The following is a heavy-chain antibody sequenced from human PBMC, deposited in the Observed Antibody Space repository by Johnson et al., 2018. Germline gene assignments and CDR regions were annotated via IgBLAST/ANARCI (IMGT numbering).Heavy chain of an antibody. J-gene: IGHJ6*01. CDR3: ARGGRVRVPATDNWWYYGMDV. CDR2: ITPLSRSP. D-gene: IGHD2-15*01. V-gene: IGHV1-69*12. Sequence: QVQLVQSGAEVKKXGSSVKVSCKTSGGIFSRFTISWVRQAPGQGLEWMGGITPLSRSPSYTQGRVTFSADESTSTAYMELSSLRADDTAVYYCARGGRVRVPATDNWWYYGMDVWGPGTTVTVSS. CDR1: GGIFSRFT.